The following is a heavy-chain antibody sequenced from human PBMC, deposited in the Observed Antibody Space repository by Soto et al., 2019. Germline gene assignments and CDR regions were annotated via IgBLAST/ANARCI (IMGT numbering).Heavy chain of an antibody. D-gene: IGHD3-10*01. Sequence: TSETLSLTCTVSGGSISSYYWTWIRQPPGKGLEWIGEIHHSGSTNYNPSLKSRVTISLDTSKNQFSLKLSSVTAADAAVYYCASYGRGTYYYGYYFHHWGQGTPVTVSS. V-gene: IGHV4-34*01. J-gene: IGHJ4*02. CDR2: IHHSGST. CDR3: ASYGRGTYYYGYYFHH. CDR1: GGSISSYY.